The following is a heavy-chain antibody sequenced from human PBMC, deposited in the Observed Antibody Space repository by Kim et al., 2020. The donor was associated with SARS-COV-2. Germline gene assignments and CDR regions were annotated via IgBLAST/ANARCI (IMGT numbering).Heavy chain of an antibody. Sequence: ASVKGRSTISRDNAKNSLYLQMHGLGAEDTAVYYCARDALELPRPDAFDIWGQGTMVTVSS. CDR3: ARDALELPRPDAFDI. D-gene: IGHD1-26*01. V-gene: IGHV3-11*01. J-gene: IGHJ3*02.